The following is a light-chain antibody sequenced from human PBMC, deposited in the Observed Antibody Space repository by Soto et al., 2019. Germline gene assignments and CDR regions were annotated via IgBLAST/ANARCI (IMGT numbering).Light chain of an antibody. CDR1: SGHTSYA. J-gene: IGLJ3*02. Sequence: QSVLTQSPPASASLGASVKLTCTLSSGHTSYAIAWYQQQPEKGPRYLMNVNSDGSHRKGDGIPDRFSGSSSGGERYLTISSLQSDDEADYYCQTWGTGIQVFGGGTKLTVL. V-gene: IGLV4-69*01. CDR3: QTWGTGIQV. CDR2: VNSDGSH.